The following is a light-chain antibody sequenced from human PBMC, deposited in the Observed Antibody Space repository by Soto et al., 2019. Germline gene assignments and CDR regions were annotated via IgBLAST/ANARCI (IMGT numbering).Light chain of an antibody. J-gene: IGLJ1*01. CDR3: QSYDISLHNYV. V-gene: IGLV1-40*01. CDR2: GDN. CDR1: TSNIGAPYD. Sequence: QSVLTQPPSVSGAPGQRVSISCTGSTSNIGAPYDVHWYQHLPGAAPKLLIYGDNNRPSGVPDRFSGSKSGTSASLAITSLQAKDEADYYCQSYDISLHNYVFGTGTKLTVL.